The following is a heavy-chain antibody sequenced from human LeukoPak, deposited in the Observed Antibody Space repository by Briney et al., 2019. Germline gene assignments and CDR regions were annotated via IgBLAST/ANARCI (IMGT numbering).Heavy chain of an antibody. J-gene: IGHJ4*02. V-gene: IGHV4-34*09. Sequence: SETLSLTCAVYGGSFSGYYWSWIRQPPGKGLEWIGYIYYSGSTYYNPSLKSRVTISVDTSKNQFSLKLSSVTAADTAVYYCAREWNCGGDCYPYFDYWGQGTLVTVSS. CDR3: AREWNCGGDCYPYFDY. CDR1: GGSFSGYY. CDR2: IYYSGST. D-gene: IGHD2-21*02.